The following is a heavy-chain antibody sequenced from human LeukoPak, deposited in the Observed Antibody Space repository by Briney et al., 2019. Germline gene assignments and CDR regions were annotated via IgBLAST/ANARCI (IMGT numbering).Heavy chain of an antibody. V-gene: IGHV1-2*02. Sequence: ASVKVSCKASGYTFTGYYMHWVRQAPGQGLEWMGWINPNSGGTNYAQKFQGRVTMTRDTSISTAYMELSRLRSDDTAVYYCARGLGYYYDSSGSPDYWGQGTLATVSS. CDR3: ARGLGYYYDSSGSPDY. CDR2: INPNSGGT. CDR1: GYTFTGYY. J-gene: IGHJ4*02. D-gene: IGHD3-22*01.